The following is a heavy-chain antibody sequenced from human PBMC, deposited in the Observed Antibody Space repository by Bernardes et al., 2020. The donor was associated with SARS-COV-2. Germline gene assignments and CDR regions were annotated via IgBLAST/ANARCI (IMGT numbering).Heavy chain of an antibody. CDR1: GFTFSSYW. Sequence: GGSLRLSCAGSGFTFSSYWLHWVRQVPGKGLLWFSRINPDGSTIDYADSVKGRFTISTDNAQNTLCLQVNSLTVEDTAVYFCSTAGDYRFDFWGQGTLVSVSS. J-gene: IGHJ4*02. V-gene: IGHV3-74*01. D-gene: IGHD3-16*02. CDR3: STAGDYRFDF. CDR2: INPDGSTI.